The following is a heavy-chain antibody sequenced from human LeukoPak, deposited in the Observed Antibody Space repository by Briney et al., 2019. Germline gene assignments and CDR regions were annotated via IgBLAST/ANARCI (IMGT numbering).Heavy chain of an antibody. D-gene: IGHD3-16*01. CDR2: IIPILGIA. V-gene: IGHV1-69*04. CDR3: ARDYGY. J-gene: IGHJ4*02. CDR1: RGTFSSYA. Sequence: SVKVSRKHSRGTFSSYALSWVRPAPGQGLKWMDRIIPILGIANYAQKFQGRVTITADKSTSTAYMELSSLRSEDTAVYYCARDYGYWGQGTLVTVSS.